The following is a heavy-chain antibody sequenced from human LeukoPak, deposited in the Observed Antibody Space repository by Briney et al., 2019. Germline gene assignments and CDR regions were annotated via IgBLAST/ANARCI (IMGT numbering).Heavy chain of an antibody. J-gene: IGHJ3*02. CDR2: INPNSGGT. CDR3: ASIVVRVLEAFDI. Sequence: ASVKVSCKASGYTFPGYYMHWVRQAPRQGLEWMGWINPNSGGTNNAQQFQGRVTMTRDTSISTAYMELSRLRSDDTAVYYCASIVVRVLEAFDIWGQGTMVTVSS. D-gene: IGHD1-26*01. CDR1: GYTFPGYY. V-gene: IGHV1-2*02.